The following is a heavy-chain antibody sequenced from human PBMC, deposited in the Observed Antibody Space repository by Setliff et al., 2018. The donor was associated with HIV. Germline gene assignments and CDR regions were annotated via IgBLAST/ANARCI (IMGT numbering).Heavy chain of an antibody. J-gene: IGHJ5*02. CDR3: AKDDRYYYDTSDSPSNWFDP. CDR2: IIPIFGKA. Sequence: GASVKVSCKASGYTFTDYYIHWVRQAPGQGLEWMGRIIPIFGKANYAQNFQGRVTMTRDTSTHTVYMELSSLRSEDTAVYYCAKDDRYYYDTSDSPSNWFDPWGQGSLVTVSS. CDR1: GYTFTDYY. V-gene: IGHV1-46*01. D-gene: IGHD3-22*01.